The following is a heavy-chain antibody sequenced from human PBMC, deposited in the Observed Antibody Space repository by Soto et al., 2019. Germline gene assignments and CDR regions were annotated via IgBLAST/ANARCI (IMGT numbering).Heavy chain of an antibody. V-gene: IGHV4-4*02. J-gene: IGHJ5*02. CDR3: ERMSGAYSSAGSPGLDP. CDR2: IYHSGST. Sequence: PSETLSLTCAVSGGSISSSNWWSWVRQPPGKGLEWIGEIYHSGSTNHNPSLKSRVTISVEKSKNQFSLKLSSVTDADTEVYYCERMSGAYSSAGSPGLDPWGQGTLVTVSS. CDR1: GGSISSSNW. D-gene: IGHD6-25*01.